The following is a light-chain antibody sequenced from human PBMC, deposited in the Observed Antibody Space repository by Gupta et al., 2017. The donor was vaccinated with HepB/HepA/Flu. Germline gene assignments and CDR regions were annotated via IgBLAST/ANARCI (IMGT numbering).Light chain of an antibody. CDR1: QSVSHY. Sequence: EIVLTQSPATLSLSPGERATLSCRASQSVSHYLAWYQQRPGQAPRLLIYDSSKGATGVPARFSGSGSGTDFTLTISGLEPEDSAIYFCQQRGDWPRTFGGGTKVEIK. CDR2: DSS. J-gene: IGKJ4*01. V-gene: IGKV3-11*01. CDR3: QQRGDWPRT.